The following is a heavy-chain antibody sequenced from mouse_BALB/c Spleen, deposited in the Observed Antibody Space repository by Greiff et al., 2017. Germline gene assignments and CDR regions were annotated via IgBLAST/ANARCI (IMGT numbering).Heavy chain of an antibody. CDR1: GYTFTSYV. CDR2: INPYNDGT. Sequence: EVQLQESGPELVKPGASVKMSCKASGYTFTSYVMDWVKQKPGQGLEWIGYINPYNDGTKYNEKFKGKATLTSDKSSSTAYMELSSLTSEDSAVYYCARWIHSQRAYSMDYWGEGTSVTVSS. CDR3: ARWIHSQRAYSMDY. J-gene: IGHJ4*01. D-gene: IGHD1-2*01. V-gene: IGHV1-14*01.